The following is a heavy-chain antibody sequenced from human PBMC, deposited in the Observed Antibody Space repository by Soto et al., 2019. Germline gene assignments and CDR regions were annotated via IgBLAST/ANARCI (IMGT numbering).Heavy chain of an antibody. V-gene: IGHV5-51*01. CDR1: GYSFTSYW. J-gene: IGHJ5*02. CDR2: IYPGDSDT. D-gene: IGHD6-6*01. CDR3: ARHPTTYSSSSNWFDP. Sequence: PGESLKISCKGSGYSFTSYWIGWVRQMPGKGLEWMGIIYPGDSDTRYSPSFQGQVTISADKSISTAYLQWSSLKASDTAMYYCARHPTTYSSSSNWFDPWGQGTXVTVSS.